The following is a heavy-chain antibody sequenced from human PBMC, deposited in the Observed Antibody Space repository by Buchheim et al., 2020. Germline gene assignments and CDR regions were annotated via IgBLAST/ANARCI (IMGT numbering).Heavy chain of an antibody. CDR2: ISGSGGST. D-gene: IGHD3-3*01. V-gene: IGHV3-23*01. J-gene: IGHJ6*02. Sequence: EVQLLESGGGLVQPGGSLRLSCAASGFTFSSYAMSWVRQAPGKGLEWVSAISGSGGSTYYADSVKGRFTISRDNSKNTLYLQMNSLRAEDTAVYYCAKRNGGVGRLRFLEWLPPDYYYYGMDVWGQGTT. CDR3: AKRNGGVGRLRFLEWLPPDYYYYGMDV. CDR1: GFTFSSYA.